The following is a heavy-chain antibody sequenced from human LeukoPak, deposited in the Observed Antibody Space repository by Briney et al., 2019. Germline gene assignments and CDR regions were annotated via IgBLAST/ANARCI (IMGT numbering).Heavy chain of an antibody. V-gene: IGHV3-21*01. CDR3: ARDLHYYDSSGLR. Sequence: GGSLRLSCAASGFTFSSYSMNWVRQAPGKGLEWVSSISSSSSYIYYADSVKGRFTISRDNAKNSLYLQMNSLRAEDTAVYYCARDLHYYDSSGLRWGQGTLVTVSS. CDR2: ISSSSSYI. CDR1: GFTFSSYS. J-gene: IGHJ4*02. D-gene: IGHD3-22*01.